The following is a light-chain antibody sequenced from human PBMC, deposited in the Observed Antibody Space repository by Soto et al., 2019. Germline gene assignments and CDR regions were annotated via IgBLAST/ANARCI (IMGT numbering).Light chain of an antibody. V-gene: IGKV1-5*01. CDR2: DAS. CDR1: QSISSW. CDR3: QQYNSWT. J-gene: IGKJ1*01. Sequence: DIQMTQSPSTLSASVGDRVTITCRASQSISSWLAWYQQKPGQAPKLLIYDASSLESGVPSRFSGSGSGTEFTLTISSLHPDDFATYYCQQYNSWTFVQGTKVEIK.